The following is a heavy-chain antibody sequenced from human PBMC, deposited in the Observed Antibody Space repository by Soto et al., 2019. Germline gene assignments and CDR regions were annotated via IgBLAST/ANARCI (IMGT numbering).Heavy chain of an antibody. Sequence: SETLSLTCTVSGGSISSYYWSWIRQPPGKGLEWIGYIYYSGSTNYNPSLKSRVTISVDTSKNQFSLKLSSVTAADTAVYYCARLQGRDYYYYYGMDVWGQGTTVTVSS. CDR3: ARLQGRDYYYYYGMDV. J-gene: IGHJ6*02. V-gene: IGHV4-59*01. CDR1: GGSISSYY. CDR2: IYYSGST.